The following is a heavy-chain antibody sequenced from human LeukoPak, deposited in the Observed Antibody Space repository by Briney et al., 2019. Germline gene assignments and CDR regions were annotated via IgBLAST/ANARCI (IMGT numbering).Heavy chain of an antibody. CDR2: INHSGST. CDR3: ARRFWSGFMVKGAFDI. CDR1: GGSFSGYY. J-gene: IGHJ3*02. D-gene: IGHD3-3*01. Sequence: SETLSLTCAVYGGSFSGYYWSWIRQPPGKGLEWIGEINHSGSTNYNPSLKSRVTISVDTSKNQFSLKLSSVTAADTAVYYCARRFWSGFMVKGAFDIWGQGTMVTVSS. V-gene: IGHV4-34*01.